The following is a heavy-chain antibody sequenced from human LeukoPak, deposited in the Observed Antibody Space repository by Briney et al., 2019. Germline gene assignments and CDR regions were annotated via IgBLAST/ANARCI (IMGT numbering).Heavy chain of an antibody. CDR3: ARDWFDGDYDRFDY. D-gene: IGHD4-17*01. V-gene: IGHV3-7*03. Sequence: GGALRLSCAVSGLTFSSYWMSWVRQAPGKGGEGGAHINQDGRQKFSVDSVKGGLTISRHNAKNSLSLQMNSLRVEDTAVYYCARDWFDGDYDRFDYGGQGTLATVSS. CDR2: INQDGRQK. J-gene: IGHJ4*02. CDR1: GLTFSSYW.